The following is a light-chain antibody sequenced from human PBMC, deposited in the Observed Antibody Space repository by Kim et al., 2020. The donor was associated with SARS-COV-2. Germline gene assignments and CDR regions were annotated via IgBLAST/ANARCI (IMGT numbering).Light chain of an antibody. Sequence: SSELTQDPAVSVALGQTARITCQGDSLRSYYASWYQQKPGQAPVLVIYGKNNRPSGIPDRFSGSSSGNTASLTITGAQAEDEADYYCNSRDSSGNPWVFGGGTQLTVL. CDR2: GKN. J-gene: IGLJ3*02. V-gene: IGLV3-19*01. CDR1: SLRSYY. CDR3: NSRDSSGNPWV.